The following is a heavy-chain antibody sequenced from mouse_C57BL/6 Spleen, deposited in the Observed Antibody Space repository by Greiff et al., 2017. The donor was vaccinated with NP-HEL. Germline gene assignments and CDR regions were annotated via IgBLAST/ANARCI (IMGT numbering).Heavy chain of an antibody. V-gene: IGHV1-53*01. J-gene: IGHJ4*01. CDR3: ARGERDYEGVYYAMDY. D-gene: IGHD2-4*01. CDR1: GYTFTSYW. Sequence: QVQLKQPGTELVKPGASVKLSCKASGYTFTSYWMHWVKQRPGQGLEWIGNINPSNGGTNYNEKFKSKATLTVDKSSSTAYMQLSSLTSEDSAVYYCARGERDYEGVYYAMDYWGQGTSVTVSS. CDR2: INPSNGGT.